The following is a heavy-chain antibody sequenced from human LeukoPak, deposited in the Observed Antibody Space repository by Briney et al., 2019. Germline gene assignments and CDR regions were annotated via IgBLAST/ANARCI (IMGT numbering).Heavy chain of an antibody. CDR1: GGSISSGSYN. CDR3: ATTYYYDRSGYFGLDNY. Sequence: PSETLSLTCTVSGGSISSGSYNWSWIRQPAGKALEWIGRIYPSGSTNYDPSLKSRVTISIDTSKNQFSLKLTSVTAADTAVYYCATTYYYDRSGYFGLDNYWGQGTLVTVSS. V-gene: IGHV4-61*02. D-gene: IGHD3-22*01. J-gene: IGHJ4*02. CDR2: IYPSGST.